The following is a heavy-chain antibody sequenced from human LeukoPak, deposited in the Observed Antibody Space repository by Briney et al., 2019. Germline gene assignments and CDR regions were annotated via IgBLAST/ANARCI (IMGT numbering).Heavy chain of an antibody. CDR2: MNPNSGNT. CDR1: GYTFTNYG. D-gene: IGHD3-10*01. Sequence: ASVKVSCKASGYTFTNYGINWVRQATGQGLEWMGWMNPNSGNTGYAQKFQGRVTITRNTSISTAYMELSSLRSEDTAVYYCARGRYGSGTYRFDYWGQGTLVTVSS. J-gene: IGHJ4*02. CDR3: ARGRYGSGTYRFDY. V-gene: IGHV1-8*03.